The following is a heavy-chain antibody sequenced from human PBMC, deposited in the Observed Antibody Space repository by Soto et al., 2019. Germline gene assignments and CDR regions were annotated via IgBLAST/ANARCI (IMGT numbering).Heavy chain of an antibody. CDR3: ASGGYSSSWYRRSFDY. V-gene: IGHV4-28*01. D-gene: IGHD6-13*01. CDR1: GYSISSSNW. CDR2: IYYSGST. J-gene: IGHJ4*02. Sequence: QVQLQESGPGLVKPPDTLSLTCAVSGYSISSSNWWGWIRQPPGKGLEWIGYIYYSGSTYYNPSLKSRVTMSVDTSKNQFSLKLSSVTAVDTAVYYCASGGYSSSWYRRSFDYWGQGTLVTVSS.